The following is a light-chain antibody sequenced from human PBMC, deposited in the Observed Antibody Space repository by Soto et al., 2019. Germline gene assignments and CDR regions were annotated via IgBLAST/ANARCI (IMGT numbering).Light chain of an antibody. CDR3: QQYHTYWWT. CDR1: QSISSW. CDR2: KAS. J-gene: IGKJ1*01. V-gene: IGKV1-5*03. Sequence: DIQMSQSPSTLSASEGDRVTITCRASQSISSWLAWYQQKPGKAPKLLIYKASTLEGEVPSRFSGSGSETEFTLTINSLQPDDSVTYYCQQYHTYWWTFGQGTKVDIK.